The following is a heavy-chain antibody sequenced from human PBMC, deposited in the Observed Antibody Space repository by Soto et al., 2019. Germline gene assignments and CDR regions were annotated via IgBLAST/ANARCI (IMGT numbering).Heavy chain of an antibody. CDR1: GGSFSGYY. V-gene: IGHV4-34*01. D-gene: IGHD2-15*01. CDR2: INHSGST. CDR3: ERGQVVAATLSYYYYYGMDV. Sequence: PSETLSLTCAVYGGSFSGYYWSWIRQPPGKGLEWIGEINHSGSTNYNPSLKSRVTISVDTSKNQFSLKLSSVTAADTAVYYCERGQVVAATLSYYYYYGMDVWGQGTTVTVSS. J-gene: IGHJ6*02.